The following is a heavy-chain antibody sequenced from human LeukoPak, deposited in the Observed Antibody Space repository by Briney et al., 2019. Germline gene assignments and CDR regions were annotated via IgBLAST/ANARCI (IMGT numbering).Heavy chain of an antibody. V-gene: IGHV3-21*01. CDR2: ISSSSYI. CDR3: ARAGYSSSWYAILD. D-gene: IGHD6-13*01. J-gene: IGHJ4*02. Sequence: GGSLRLSCAASGFTFSSYSMNWVRQAPGKGLEWVSSISSSSYIYYADSVKGRFTISRDNAKNSLYLQMNSLRAEDTAVYYCARAGYSSSWYAILDWGQGTLVTVSS. CDR1: GFTFSSYS.